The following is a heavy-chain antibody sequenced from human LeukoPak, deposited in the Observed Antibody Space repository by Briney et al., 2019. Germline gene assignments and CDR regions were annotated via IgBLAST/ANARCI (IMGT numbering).Heavy chain of an antibody. J-gene: IGHJ6*03. CDR1: GYTFTEHG. Sequence: GASVKVSCKASGYTFTEHGIGWVRQAPGQGLEWMGWINPDNGNTNYAQKLQGRVTMTTDTSTSTAYMELRSLRSDDTALYYCARRSGLVGGTADYYYYMDVWDRGTTVTVSS. CDR3: ARRSGLVGGTADYYYYMDV. CDR2: INPDNGNT. V-gene: IGHV1-18*01. D-gene: IGHD1-26*01.